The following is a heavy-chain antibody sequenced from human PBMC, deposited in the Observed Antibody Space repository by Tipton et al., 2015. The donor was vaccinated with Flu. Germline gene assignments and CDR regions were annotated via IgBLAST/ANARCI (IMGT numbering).Heavy chain of an antibody. V-gene: IGHV4-61*02. CDR1: GDSISSSNYY. D-gene: IGHD6-19*01. CDR3: ARGEAVSGWSRFDY. J-gene: IGHJ4*02. Sequence: TLSLTCTVSGDSISSSNYYWSWIRQPAGKRLEWIGRVYTSGNSKYNPSLKSRVTISVDTSKNQFSLNLRSVTAADTALYYCARGEAVSGWSRFDYWGQGILVTVSS. CDR2: VYTSGNS.